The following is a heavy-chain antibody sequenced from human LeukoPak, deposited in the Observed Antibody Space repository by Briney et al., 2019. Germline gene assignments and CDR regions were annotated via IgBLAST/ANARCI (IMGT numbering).Heavy chain of an antibody. D-gene: IGHD3-22*01. CDR1: GGYIRSYY. CDR2: IYYSGST. J-gene: IGHJ3*02. V-gene: IGHV4-59*12. Sequence: SETLSLTCTVSGGYIRSYYWSWIRQPPGKGLEWIGSIYYSGSTYYNPSLKSRVTISVDTSKNQFSLKLSSVTAADTAVYYCARDYYDSSGYYYFYAFDIWGQGTMVTVSS. CDR3: ARDYYDSSGYYYFYAFDI.